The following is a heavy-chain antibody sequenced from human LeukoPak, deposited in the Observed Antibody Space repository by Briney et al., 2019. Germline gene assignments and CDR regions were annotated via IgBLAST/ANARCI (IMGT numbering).Heavy chain of an antibody. J-gene: IGHJ5*02. V-gene: IGHV4-59*01. CDR3: ARGSMIVVNWFDP. CDR2: VYYTGST. CDR1: GGYISSYY. Sequence: PSETLSLTCTVSGGYISSYYWSWIRQPPGEGLEWIGYVYYTGSTNYNPSLKSRVSISVDTSKNQFSLKLRSVSAADTAVYYCARGSMIVVNWFDPWGQGTLVTVSS. D-gene: IGHD3-22*01.